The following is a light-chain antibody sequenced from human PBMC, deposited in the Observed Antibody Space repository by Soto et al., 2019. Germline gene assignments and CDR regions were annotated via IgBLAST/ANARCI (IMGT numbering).Light chain of an antibody. CDR2: KSS. J-gene: IGKJ2*01. Sequence: DIQMTQSPSTLSASVGDRVTITCRASQSISSWLAWYQQKPWKAPNLLTYKSSSLQSGVPSRFSGSGSGTEFTLTISSLQTDDFAADYCQQYDSYPYTFGQGTKLEIK. CDR3: QQYDSYPYT. CDR1: QSISSW. V-gene: IGKV1-5*03.